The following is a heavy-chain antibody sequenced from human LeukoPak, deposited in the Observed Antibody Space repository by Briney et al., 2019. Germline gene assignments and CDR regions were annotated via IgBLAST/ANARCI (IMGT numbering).Heavy chain of an antibody. J-gene: IGHJ2*01. CDR2: IYYSGST. V-gene: IGHV4-30-4*01. D-gene: IGHD4-23*01. Sequence: SQTLSLTCTVSGGSISSGDYYWSWIRQPPGKGLEWIGYIYYSGSTYYNPSLKSRVTISVDTSKNQFSLKLSSVTAADTAVYYCARDSPTVVTDGFDPWGRGTLVTVSP. CDR3: ARDSPTVVTDGFDP. CDR1: GGSISSGDYY.